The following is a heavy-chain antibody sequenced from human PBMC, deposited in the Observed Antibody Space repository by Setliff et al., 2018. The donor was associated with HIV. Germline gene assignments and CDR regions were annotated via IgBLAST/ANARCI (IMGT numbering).Heavy chain of an antibody. J-gene: IGHJ4*02. CDR2: ISHSGST. D-gene: IGHD6-13*01. Sequence: PSETLSLTCAVYGGPSSGYWSWVRQSPGKGLEWIGEISHSGSTNYNLSLKSRAAISADTSKKQFSLKLTSVTAADTVIYYCVASSSWSCRLNYWGQGTQVTVSS. CDR3: VASSSWSCRLNY. V-gene: IGHV4-34*01. CDR1: GGPSSGY.